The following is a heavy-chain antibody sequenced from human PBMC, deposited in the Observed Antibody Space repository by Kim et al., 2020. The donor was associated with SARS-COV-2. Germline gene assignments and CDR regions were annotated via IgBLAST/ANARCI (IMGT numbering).Heavy chain of an antibody. V-gene: IGHV3-7*03. CDR3: ARDAAGYTPFDY. CDR2: IKRDGSEI. Sequence: GGSLRLSCVASGFTFTNSWMGWVRQVPGKGLEWVANIKRDGSEIFYVDSVKGRFTISRDNAKNSVYLQMDSLRPEDTAVYYCARDAAGYTPFDYWGQGTLVTVSS. J-gene: IGHJ4*02. CDR1: GFTFTNSW. D-gene: IGHD6-13*01.